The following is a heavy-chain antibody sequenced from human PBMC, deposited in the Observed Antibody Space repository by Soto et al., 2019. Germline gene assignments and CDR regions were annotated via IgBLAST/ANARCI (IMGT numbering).Heavy chain of an antibody. CDR2: IWYDGSNK. D-gene: IGHD6-19*01. V-gene: IGHV3-33*01. CDR1: GFTFSSYG. J-gene: IGHJ5*02. CDR3: ARFLGSSGATGGFDP. Sequence: GGSLRLSCAASGFTFSSYGMHWVRQAPGKGLEWVAVIWYDGSNKYYADSVKGRFTISRDNSKNTLYLQMNSLRAEDTAVYYCARFLGSSGATGGFDPWGQGTLVTVSS.